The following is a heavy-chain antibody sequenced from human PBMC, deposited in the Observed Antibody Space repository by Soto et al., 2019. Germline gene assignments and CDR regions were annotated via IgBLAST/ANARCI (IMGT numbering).Heavy chain of an antibody. V-gene: IGHV4-34*01. Sequence: QVQLQQWGAGLLKPSETLSLTCAVYGGSFSGYYWSWIRQPPGKGLEWIGEINHSGSTNYNPSLKSRVTISGDTTKNQCTLKLSSVTAADTAVDYCATITAGYYDFRSDTRSGGEDDYWGQGTLVIVSS. J-gene: IGHJ4*02. D-gene: IGHD3-3*01. CDR1: GGSFSGYY. CDR2: INHSGST. CDR3: ATITAGYYDFRSDTRSGGEDDY.